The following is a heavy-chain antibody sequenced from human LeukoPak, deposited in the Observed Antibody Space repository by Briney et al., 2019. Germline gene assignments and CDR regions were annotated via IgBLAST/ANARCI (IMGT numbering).Heavy chain of an antibody. D-gene: IGHD3-22*01. CDR1: GGSFSGYY. J-gene: IGHJ4*02. V-gene: IGHV4-34*01. Sequence: SETLSLTCAVYGGSFSGYYWSWIRQPPGKGLEWIGGINHSGSTNYNPSLKSRVTISVDTSKNQFSLKLSSVTAADTAVYYCARDSDYYDSSGYYDYWGQGTLVTVSS. CDR2: INHSGST. CDR3: ARDSDYYDSSGYYDY.